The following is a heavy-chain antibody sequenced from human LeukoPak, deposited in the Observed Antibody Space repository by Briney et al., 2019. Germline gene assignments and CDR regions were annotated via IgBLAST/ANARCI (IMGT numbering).Heavy chain of an antibody. CDR3: ARDYRLTQIQY. D-gene: IGHD1-26*01. Sequence: PSETLSLTCTVSGGSISSSSYYWGWIRQPPGKGLEWIGSMYYSGSTSYNPSLKSRVTISVDTSKNQFSLRLSSVTAADTAVYYCARDYRLTQIQYWGQGTLVTVSS. CDR1: GGSISSSSYY. V-gene: IGHV4-39*07. J-gene: IGHJ1*01. CDR2: MYYSGST.